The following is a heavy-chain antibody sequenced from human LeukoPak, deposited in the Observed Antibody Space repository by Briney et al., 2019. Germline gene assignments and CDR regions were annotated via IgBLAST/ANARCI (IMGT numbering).Heavy chain of an antibody. CDR2: INSDGSST. D-gene: IGHD4-23*01. CDR3: ANEDYGDNSRKFDY. Sequence: PGRSLRLSCAASGFTFSSNWMHWVRQAPGTGLVWVSRINSDGSSTSYADSVKGRFTISRDNAKNTLFLQMNSLRAEDTGVYYCANEDYGDNSRKFDYWGQGTLVTVSS. J-gene: IGHJ4*02. V-gene: IGHV3-74*01. CDR1: GFTFSSNW.